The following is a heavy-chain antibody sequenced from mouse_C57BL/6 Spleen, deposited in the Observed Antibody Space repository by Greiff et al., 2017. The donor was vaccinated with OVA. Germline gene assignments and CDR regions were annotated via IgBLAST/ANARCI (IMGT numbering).Heavy chain of an antibody. J-gene: IGHJ4*01. CDR3: AKGDYDHYYAMGY. Sequence: EVKLQESGGGLVKPGGSLKLSCAASGFTFSSYAMSWVRQTPEKRLEWVANISDGGSYTYYPDNVQGRFTISRDNAKTNLYLQMRHLKSEDTAMYYCAKGDYDHYYAMGYGGQGTSVTVSS. CDR2: ISDGGSYT. CDR1: GFTFSSYA. V-gene: IGHV5-4*03. D-gene: IGHD2-4*01.